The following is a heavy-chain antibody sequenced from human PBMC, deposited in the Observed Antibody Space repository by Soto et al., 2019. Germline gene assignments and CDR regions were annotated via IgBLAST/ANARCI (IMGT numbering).Heavy chain of an antibody. CDR2: IYPGDSDT. CDR3: ARSSYYYDSSGYYSYFDY. D-gene: IGHD3-22*01. Sequence: PGESLKISCKGSGYSFTSYWIAWVRQMPGKGLEWMGIIYPGDSDTRYSPSFQGQVTISADKSISTAYLQWSSLKASDTAIYYFARSSYYYDSSGYYSYFDYWGQGTLVTVSS. CDR1: GYSFTSYW. V-gene: IGHV5-51*01. J-gene: IGHJ4*02.